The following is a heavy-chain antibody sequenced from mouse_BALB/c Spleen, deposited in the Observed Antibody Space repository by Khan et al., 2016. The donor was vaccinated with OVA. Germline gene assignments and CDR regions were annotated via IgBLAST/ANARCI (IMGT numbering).Heavy chain of an antibody. CDR2: IDPYYGGT. V-gene: IGHV1-39*01. CDR1: GYSFTGYN. J-gene: IGHJ2*01. Sequence: VQLKQSGPELEKPGASVKISCKASGYSFTGYNMNWVKQSNGKSLEWIGNIDPYYGGTSYNQKFKGKATLTVDKSSSTAYMQLKSLTSEDSAVYYYAGGYGNYVKYYFDYWGQETTLTVSA. CDR3: AGGYGNYVKYYFDY. D-gene: IGHD2-10*02.